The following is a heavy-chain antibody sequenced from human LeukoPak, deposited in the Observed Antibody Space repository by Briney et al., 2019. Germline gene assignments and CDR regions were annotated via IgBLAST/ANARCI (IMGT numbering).Heavy chain of an antibody. CDR2: IYYSGST. J-gene: IGHJ5*02. D-gene: IGHD6-13*01. CDR3: ARVGWQQLVPLPVSPFDP. Sequence: PSQTLSLTCTVSGGSISSGGYYWSWIRQHPGKGLEWIGYIYYSGSTYYNPSLKSRVTISVDTSKNQFSLKLSSVTAADTAVYYCARVGWQQLVPLPVSPFDPWGQGTLVTVSS. V-gene: IGHV4-31*03. CDR1: GGSISSGGYY.